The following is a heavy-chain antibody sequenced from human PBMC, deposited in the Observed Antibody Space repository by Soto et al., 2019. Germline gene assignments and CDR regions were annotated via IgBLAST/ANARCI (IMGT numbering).Heavy chain of an antibody. V-gene: IGHV1-58*01. J-gene: IGHJ3*02. D-gene: IGHD3-16*01. CDR1: GFTFTSSA. CDR3: AAAQEGGAFDI. Sequence: QMQLVQSGPEVKKPGTSVKVSCKASGFTFTSSAVQWVRQARGQRLEWIGWIVVGSGNTNYAQKFQERVTITRDTSTSTAYMELSSLRSEDTAVYYCAAAQEGGAFDIWGQGTMVTVSS. CDR2: IVVGSGNT.